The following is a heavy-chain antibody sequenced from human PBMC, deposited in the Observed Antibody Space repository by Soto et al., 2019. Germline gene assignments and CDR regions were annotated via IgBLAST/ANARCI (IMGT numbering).Heavy chain of an antibody. CDR1: GGSISNYY. V-gene: IGHV4-4*07. J-gene: IGHJ5*02. Sequence: PSETLSLTCTVSGGSISNYYWSWIRQPAEKRLEWIGRVSSTGSSYYNPSLKSRVTISVDTSKNQVSLNLTSVTAADTAVYYCARGVPAAGTDWFDPWRQG. CDR3: ARGVPAAGTDWFDP. D-gene: IGHD6-13*01. CDR2: VSSTGSS.